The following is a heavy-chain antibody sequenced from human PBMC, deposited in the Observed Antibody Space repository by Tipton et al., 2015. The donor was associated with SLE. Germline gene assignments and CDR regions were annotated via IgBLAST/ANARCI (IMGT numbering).Heavy chain of an antibody. CDR2: SNHSGTT. J-gene: IGHJ4*02. D-gene: IGHD2-21*01. V-gene: IGHV4-34*01. CDR1: NGSISGYY. Sequence: TLSLTCTVYNGSISGYYWSWIRQSPEKGLEWIGESNHSGTTNSNPSLKNRVTISVDTSQNQFSLRLRSVTAADTAVYYCARRRFQSAPDYWGQGTLVSVSS. CDR3: ARRRFQSAPDY.